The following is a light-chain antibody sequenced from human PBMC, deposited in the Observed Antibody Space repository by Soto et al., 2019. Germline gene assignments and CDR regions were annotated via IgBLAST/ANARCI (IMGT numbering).Light chain of an antibody. V-gene: IGKV1-5*01. CDR3: QQYTTYSWT. J-gene: IGKJ1*01. Sequence: DIQMTQSPPTLSASVGDRVTITCRASQSMSNWLAWYQQKPGKAPKLLIYDASHLENGVPSRFSGSGSGTEFTITISSMQPDDFATYYCQQYTTYSWTFGQGTRVEIK. CDR1: QSMSNW. CDR2: DAS.